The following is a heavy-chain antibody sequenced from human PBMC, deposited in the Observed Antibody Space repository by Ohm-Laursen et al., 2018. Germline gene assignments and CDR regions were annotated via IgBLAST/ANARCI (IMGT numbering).Heavy chain of an antibody. V-gene: IGHV1-18*01. Sequence: GASVKVSCKASGYTFTSYGISWVRQAPGQGLEWMGWISAYNGNTNYAQKLQGRVTMTTDTSTSTAYMELRSLRSDDTAVYYCARASAYYDSSGYLDAWGQGTLVTVSS. CDR3: ARASAYYDSSGYLDA. J-gene: IGHJ5*02. CDR2: ISAYNGNT. D-gene: IGHD3-22*01. CDR1: GYTFTSYG.